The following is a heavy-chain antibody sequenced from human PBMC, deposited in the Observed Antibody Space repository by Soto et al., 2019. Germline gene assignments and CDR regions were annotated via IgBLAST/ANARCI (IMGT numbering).Heavy chain of an antibody. Sequence: QVQLVQSGAEVKKPGSSVRVSCTPSGGTFSSYTISWVRQAPGQGLEWMGRIVPIPGMKRYAHKFQGRLTITAVTSTTTAYLELSSLTSEDSAVYFCSRGVASLVDSWGQGTQVTVSS. V-gene: IGHV1-69*02. D-gene: IGHD2-15*01. CDR3: SRGVASLVDS. CDR1: GGTFSSYT. J-gene: IGHJ4*02. CDR2: IVPIPGMK.